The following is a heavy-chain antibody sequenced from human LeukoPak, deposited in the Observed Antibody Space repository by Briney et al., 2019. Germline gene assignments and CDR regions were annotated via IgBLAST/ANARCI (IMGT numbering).Heavy chain of an antibody. D-gene: IGHD3-3*01. V-gene: IGHV3-9*03. CDR2: ITWDGGNI. J-gene: IGHJ4*02. CDR1: GFTFGDYT. CDR3: AKGYTFHGVAHDSGYFDY. Sequence: PGRSLGLSCVTSGFTFGDYTMHWVRQVPGKGLEWLSGITWDGGNIAYADSVKGRFTISRDNAKSSLYLQMNSLRNEDMAFYFCAKGYTFHGVAHDSGYFDYWGQGTLVTVSS.